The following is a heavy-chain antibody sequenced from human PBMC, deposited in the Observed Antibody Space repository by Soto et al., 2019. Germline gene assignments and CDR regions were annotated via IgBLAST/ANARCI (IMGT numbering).Heavy chain of an antibody. CDR1: GYTFTGYY. V-gene: IGHV1-2*02. J-gene: IGHJ6*02. D-gene: IGHD2-15*01. Sequence: ASVKVSCKASGYTFTGYYMHWVRQAPGEGLEWMGWINPNSGGTNYAQKFQGRVTMTRDTSISTAYMELSRLRSDDTAVYYCARDWVVVVVAPRTGMDVWGQGTTVTVSS. CDR3: ARDWVVVVVAPRTGMDV. CDR2: INPNSGGT.